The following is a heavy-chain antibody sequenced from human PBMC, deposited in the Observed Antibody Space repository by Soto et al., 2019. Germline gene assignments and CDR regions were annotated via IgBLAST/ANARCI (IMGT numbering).Heavy chain of an antibody. CDR3: AKGPPTMITFGGVIVVFDY. D-gene: IGHD3-16*02. CDR1: GFTFSSYA. Sequence: GGSLRLSCAASGFTFSSYAMSWVRQAPGKGLEWVSAISGSGGSTYYADSVKGRFTISRDNSKNTLYLQMNSLRAEDTAVYYCAKGPPTMITFGGVIVVFDYWGQGTLVTVSS. CDR2: ISGSGGST. V-gene: IGHV3-23*01. J-gene: IGHJ4*02.